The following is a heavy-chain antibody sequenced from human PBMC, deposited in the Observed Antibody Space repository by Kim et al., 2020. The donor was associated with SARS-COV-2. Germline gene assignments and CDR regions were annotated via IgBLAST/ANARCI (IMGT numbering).Heavy chain of an antibody. Sequence: GGSLRLSCAASGFTFSNAWMSWVRQAPGKGLEWVGRIKSKTDGGTTDYAAPVKGRFTISRDDSKNTLYLQMNSLKTEDTAVYYCTTDRRPGELIVVVTPNDYWGQGTLVTVSS. V-gene: IGHV3-15*01. CDR3: TTDRRPGELIVVVTPNDY. CDR1: GFTFSNAW. CDR2: IKSKTDGGTT. D-gene: IGHD3-22*01. J-gene: IGHJ4*02.